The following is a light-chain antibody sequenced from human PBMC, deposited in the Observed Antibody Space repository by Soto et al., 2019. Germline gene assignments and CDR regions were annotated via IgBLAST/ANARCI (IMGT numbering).Light chain of an antibody. CDR1: QGVFASSNNRNY. J-gene: IGKJ3*01. CDR3: QQYYSTPFT. Sequence: DIVMTQSPDSLAVSLGERATINCKSSQGVFASSNNRNYVAWYQQKTGQPPKLLINWASTRHSGVPDRFSGSGSGTDFTLTISSLQAEDVAVYYCQQYYSTPFTFGPGTKVDIK. CDR2: WAS. V-gene: IGKV4-1*01.